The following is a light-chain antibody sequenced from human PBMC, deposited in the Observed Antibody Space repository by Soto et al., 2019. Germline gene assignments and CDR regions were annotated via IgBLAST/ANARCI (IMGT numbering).Light chain of an antibody. CDR1: QNIYSN. Sequence: IVMAQSPATLSVSPGERATLSCRASQNIYSNVARYQQRPGQAPRLLIYRASTRATGIPARFSGSGSGTEFTLTISSLQSEDFTVYSCLQYHNLWAFGQGTKV. CDR3: LQYHNLWA. J-gene: IGKJ1*01. V-gene: IGKV3-15*01. CDR2: RAS.